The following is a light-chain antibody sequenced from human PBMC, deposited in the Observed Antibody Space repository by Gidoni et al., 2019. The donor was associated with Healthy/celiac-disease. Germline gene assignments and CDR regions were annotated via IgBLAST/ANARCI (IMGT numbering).Light chain of an antibody. CDR3: QQCDNLPCT. V-gene: IGKV1-33*01. Sequence: DIQMTQSPSSLSASVGVRVTITCQASQDISNYLNWYQQKPGKAPKLLIYDASNLETGVPSRFSGSGSGTDFTFTISSLQPEDIATYYCQQCDNLPCTFGHGTKVDIK. J-gene: IGKJ3*01. CDR1: QDISNY. CDR2: DAS.